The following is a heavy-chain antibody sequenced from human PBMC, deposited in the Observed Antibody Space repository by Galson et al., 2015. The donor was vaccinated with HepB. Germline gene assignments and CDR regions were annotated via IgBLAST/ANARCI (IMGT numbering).Heavy chain of an antibody. V-gene: IGHV1-8*01. D-gene: IGHD2-15*01. Sequence: SVKVSCKASGYTFTSYDINWVRQATGQGLEWMGWMNPNSGNTGYAQKFQGRVTMTRNTSISTAYMELSSLRSEDTAVYYCARVGCSGGSCFGYYYYGMDVWGQGTPVTVSS. CDR2: MNPNSGNT. J-gene: IGHJ6*02. CDR1: GYTFTSYD. CDR3: ARVGCSGGSCFGYYYYGMDV.